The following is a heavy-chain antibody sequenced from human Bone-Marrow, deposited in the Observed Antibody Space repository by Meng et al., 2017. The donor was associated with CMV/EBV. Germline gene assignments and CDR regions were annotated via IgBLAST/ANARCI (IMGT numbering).Heavy chain of an antibody. CDR1: GCTFSSFG. CDR2: IRYDGSKE. V-gene: IGHV3-30*02. Sequence: GESLKISCAASGCTFSSFGIQWVRQAPGKGLEWVAFIRYDGSKEYYADSVRGRFTKSRDDSKSTVYLQMNSLRGDDTAVYYCARGRNIAALAPVDGVDVWGQGTTVTVSS. J-gene: IGHJ6*02. D-gene: IGHD6-13*01. CDR3: ARGRNIAALAPVDGVDV.